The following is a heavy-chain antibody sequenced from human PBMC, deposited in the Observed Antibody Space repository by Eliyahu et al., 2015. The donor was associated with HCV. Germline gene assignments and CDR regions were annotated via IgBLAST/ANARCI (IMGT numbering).Heavy chain of an antibody. Sequence: VRQAPGKGLEWVAVISYDGSNKYYADSVKGRFTISRDNSKNTLYLQMNSLRAEDTAVYYXVSGSYEYYFDYWGQGTLVTVSS. CDR2: ISYDGSNK. V-gene: IGHV3-30*03. D-gene: IGHD1-26*01. J-gene: IGHJ4*02. CDR3: VSGSYEYYFDY.